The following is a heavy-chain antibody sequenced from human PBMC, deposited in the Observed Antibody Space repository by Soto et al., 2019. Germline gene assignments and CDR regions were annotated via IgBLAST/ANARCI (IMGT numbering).Heavy chain of an antibody. Sequence: GGSLRLSCAASGFTFSSYAMSWVRQAPGKGLEWVSAISGSGGSTYYADSVKGRFTISRDNSKNTLYLQMNSLRAEDTAVYYCAKEGECSSSWYGLYYFDYWGQGTLVTVSS. D-gene: IGHD6-13*01. CDR3: AKEGECSSSWYGLYYFDY. CDR2: ISGSGGST. J-gene: IGHJ4*02. V-gene: IGHV3-23*01. CDR1: GFTFSSYA.